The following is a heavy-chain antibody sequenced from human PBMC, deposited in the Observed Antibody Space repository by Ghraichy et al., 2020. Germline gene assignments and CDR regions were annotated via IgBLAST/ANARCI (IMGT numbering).Heavy chain of an antibody. CDR3: ARGIAVAGIDYFYYDMDV. V-gene: IGHV3-53*01. CDR2: IYSGGST. D-gene: IGHD6-19*01. CDR1: GITVSTNY. J-gene: IGHJ6*02. Sequence: GGSLRLSCAASGITVSTNYMSWVRQAPGKGLEWVSIIYSGGSTYYADSVKGRFTISRDNSKNTLYLQMNSLRAEDTAVYYCARGIAVAGIDYFYYDMDVWGQGTTVTVSS.